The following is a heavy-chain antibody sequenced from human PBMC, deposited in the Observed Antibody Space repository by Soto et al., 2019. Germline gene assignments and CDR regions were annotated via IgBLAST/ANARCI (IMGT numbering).Heavy chain of an antibody. D-gene: IGHD3-3*01. Sequence: SETLSLTCTVSGGSISTYYWSWIRQPPGKGLEWIGYFYYSGSTNYNPSLKSRVTISVDTSKNQFSLKLSSVTAADTAVYYCARGGWRHIDYWGHGTLVTVSS. V-gene: IGHV4-59*08. CDR2: FYYSGST. CDR3: ARGGWRHIDY. J-gene: IGHJ4*01. CDR1: GGSISTYY.